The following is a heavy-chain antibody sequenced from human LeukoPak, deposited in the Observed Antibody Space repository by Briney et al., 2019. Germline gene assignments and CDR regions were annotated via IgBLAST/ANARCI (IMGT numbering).Heavy chain of an antibody. CDR3: ARFPYFEGFDY. CDR2: IAASGTT. V-gene: IGHV4-4*08. Sequence: SETLSLTCSVSGGSIESYYWSWIRQPPGKGLEFIGYIAASGTTKHNPSLKSRVTLSMDTSKNQFSLKLRSVTAADTAVYFCARFPYFEGFDYWGQGTQVIVSS. CDR1: GGSIESYY. D-gene: IGHD3-9*01. J-gene: IGHJ4*02.